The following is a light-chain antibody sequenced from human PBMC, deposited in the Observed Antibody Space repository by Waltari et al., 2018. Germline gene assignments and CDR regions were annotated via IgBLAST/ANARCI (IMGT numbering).Light chain of an antibody. CDR2: DTF. Sequence: DIVLPQSPVTLSSSPGERVTPSCSASQSVSRYLAWYQQKPGQAPRLLIYDTFSRTSGIPARFSGSGSGTDFTLTISSLEPADFAVYYCLHRSNWHPLFTFGPGTKVDIK. CDR3: LHRSNWHPLFT. J-gene: IGKJ3*01. V-gene: IGKV3-11*01. CDR1: QSVSRY.